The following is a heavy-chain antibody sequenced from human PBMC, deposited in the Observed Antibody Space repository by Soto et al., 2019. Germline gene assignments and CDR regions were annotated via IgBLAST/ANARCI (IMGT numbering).Heavy chain of an antibody. Sequence: GGSLRLSCAASGFTFSSYAMSWVRQAPGKGLEWVSAISGSGGSTYYADSVKGRFTISRDNSKNTLYLQMNSLRAEDTAVYYCAKVSVLLWFGESTGGPNWFDPWGQGTLVTVSS. CDR2: ISGSGGST. CDR1: GFTFSSYA. V-gene: IGHV3-23*01. D-gene: IGHD3-10*01. J-gene: IGHJ5*02. CDR3: AKVSVLLWFGESTGGPNWFDP.